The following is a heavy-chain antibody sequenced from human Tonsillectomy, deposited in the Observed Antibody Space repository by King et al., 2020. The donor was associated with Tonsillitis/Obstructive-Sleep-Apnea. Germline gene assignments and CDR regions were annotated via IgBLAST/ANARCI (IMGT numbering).Heavy chain of an antibody. V-gene: IGHV4-39*01. CDR2: SYYSGST. D-gene: IGHD1-1*01. Sequence: QLQESGPGLVKPSETLSLTCTVSGGSISSSTYYWGWIRQPPGKGLEWIGTSYYSGSTYYNPSLKTRVTISVDTSNNQFSLKLSSVTAADTAVYYCARRVQLERRGDAFNIWGQGTMVTVSS. CDR3: ARRVQLERRGDAFNI. J-gene: IGHJ3*02. CDR1: GGSISSSTYY.